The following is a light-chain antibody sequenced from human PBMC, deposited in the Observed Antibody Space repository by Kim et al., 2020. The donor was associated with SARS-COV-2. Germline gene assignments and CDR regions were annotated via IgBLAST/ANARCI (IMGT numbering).Light chain of an antibody. CDR3: LQHYSHPDT. V-gene: IGKV1-17*03. CDR1: QGIANY. J-gene: IGKJ2*01. Sequence: DIQMTQSPSAMSASVGDRVTITCRASQGIANYLAWFQQKPGNVPKRLIYAASSLQSGAPSRFSGSGSETEFTLTISSLQPEDSATYYCLQHYSHPDTFGLGTKLEI. CDR2: AAS.